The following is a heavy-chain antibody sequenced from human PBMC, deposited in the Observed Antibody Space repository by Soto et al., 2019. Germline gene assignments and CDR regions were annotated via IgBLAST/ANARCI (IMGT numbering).Heavy chain of an antibody. V-gene: IGHV3-48*01. CDR1: GFTFSTYS. CDR3: ARAQPTYSSSYFDY. Sequence: PGGSLRLSCAASGFTFSTYSMNWVRQAPGKGLEWISYISSSSNTIYYTDSVKGRFTISRDNAKNTLYVHMNSLRAEDTAVYYCARAQPTYSSSYFDYWGQGTLVTVSS. J-gene: IGHJ4*02. CDR2: ISSSSNTI. D-gene: IGHD3-22*01.